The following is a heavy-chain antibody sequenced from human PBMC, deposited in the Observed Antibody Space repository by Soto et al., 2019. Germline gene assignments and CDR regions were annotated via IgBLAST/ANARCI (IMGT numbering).Heavy chain of an antibody. CDR1: GGTFSSDT. CDR3: ARTEGTAVVPDS. Sequence: QVQLVQSGAEVKKPGSSVKVSCKASGGTFSSDTISWVRQAPGQGLEWMGRIIPIVTIITYAPKFQGRLTITADKSTSTAHMELSSLRSVDTAVYYGARTEGTAVVPDSWGHGTLVTVSS. J-gene: IGHJ5*01. D-gene: IGHD5-18*01. CDR2: IIPIVTII. V-gene: IGHV1-69*02.